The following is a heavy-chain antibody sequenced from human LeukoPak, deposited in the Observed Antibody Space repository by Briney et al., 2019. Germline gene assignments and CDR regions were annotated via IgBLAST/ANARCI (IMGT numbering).Heavy chain of an antibody. J-gene: IGHJ2*01. Sequence: PGGSLTLSCEGSGFSVGSKYMNWVRQAPGKGLEWVSILYSGGGTYYADSVKGRFTVSRDSSKNTLYLHMNSLRVEDTAVYYCARVGDHYHWYLDVWGSGTLVTVSS. D-gene: IGHD3-10*01. CDR3: ARVGDHYHWYLDV. V-gene: IGHV3-53*01. CDR1: GFSVGSKY. CDR2: LYSGGGT.